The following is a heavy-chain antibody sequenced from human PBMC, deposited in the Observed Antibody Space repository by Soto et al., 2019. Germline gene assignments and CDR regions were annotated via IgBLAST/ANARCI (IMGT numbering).Heavy chain of an antibody. D-gene: IGHD3-22*01. CDR1: GGTFSSYA. Sequence: QVQLVQSGAEVKKPGSSVKVSCKASGGTFSSYAISWVRQAPGQGLEWMGGIIPIFGTANYAQKFQGRVMITADESTSTAYMELSSLRSEDTAVYYCASVKDYYDSSGYYVFDYCGQGTLVTVSS. CDR3: ASVKDYYDSSGYYVFDY. J-gene: IGHJ4*02. CDR2: IIPIFGTA. V-gene: IGHV1-69*01.